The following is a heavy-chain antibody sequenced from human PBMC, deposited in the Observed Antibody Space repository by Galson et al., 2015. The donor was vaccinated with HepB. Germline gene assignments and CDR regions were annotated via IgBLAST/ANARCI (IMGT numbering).Heavy chain of an antibody. CDR2: ISHDGSHK. Sequence: SLRLSCAASGFTFSNYVLHWVRQAPGKGLEWVAVISHDGSHKYYADSVKGRFTISRDNSRNTVYLQMNGLRPEDTAVYYCARDRAWDYYNSGGYYRHFDYWGQGTLVIVSS. CDR3: ARDRAWDYYNSGGYYRHFDY. V-gene: IGHV3-30*04. CDR1: GFTFSNYV. J-gene: IGHJ4*02. D-gene: IGHD3-10*01.